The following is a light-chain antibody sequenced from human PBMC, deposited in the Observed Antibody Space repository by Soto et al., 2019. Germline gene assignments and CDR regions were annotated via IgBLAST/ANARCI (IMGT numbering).Light chain of an antibody. CDR2: DNN. CDR3: GTWDSSLSAYV. Sequence: QSVLTRPPSVSAAAGQKGTISCSGSSSNIGNNYVSWYQQLPGTAPKLLIYDNNKRPSGIPDRFSGSKSGTSATLGITGLQTGDEADYYCGTWDSSLSAYVFGTGTTAPS. CDR1: SSNIGNNY. V-gene: IGLV1-51*01. J-gene: IGLJ1*01.